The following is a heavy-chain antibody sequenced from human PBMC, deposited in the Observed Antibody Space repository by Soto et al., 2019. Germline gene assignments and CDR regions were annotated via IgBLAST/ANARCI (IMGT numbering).Heavy chain of an antibody. CDR3: ARDMDSSGWSNWFDP. CDR2: ISYDGSNK. J-gene: IGHJ5*02. D-gene: IGHD6-19*01. CDR1: GFTFSSYA. V-gene: IGHV3-30-3*01. Sequence: GGSLRLSCAASGFTFSSYAMHWVRQAPGKGLEWVAVISYDGSNKYYADSVKGRFTISRDNSKNTLYLQMNSLRAEDTAVYYCARDMDSSGWSNWFDPWGQGTLVTASS.